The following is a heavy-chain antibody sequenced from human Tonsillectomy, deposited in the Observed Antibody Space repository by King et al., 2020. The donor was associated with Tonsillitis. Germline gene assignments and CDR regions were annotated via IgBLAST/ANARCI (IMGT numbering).Heavy chain of an antibody. Sequence: QLVQSGAEVKTPGSSVKVSCKTSGGTFNNYAISWVRQAPGQELEWMGRFIPLLYIANSAQKFQGRVTITADKSTTTVYMELSSLTYEDTAFYYCARDGEGAVSSLGHFDYWGQGTLVTVSS. CDR3: ARDGEGAVSSLGHFDY. J-gene: IGHJ4*02. CDR1: GGTFNNYA. CDR2: FIPLLYIA. D-gene: IGHD3-10*01. V-gene: IGHV1-69*09.